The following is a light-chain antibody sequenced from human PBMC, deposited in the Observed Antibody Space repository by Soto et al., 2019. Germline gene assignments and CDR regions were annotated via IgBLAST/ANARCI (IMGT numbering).Light chain of an antibody. Sequence: ESLLTQSPTTLSVSPGGRAPLSCRASQSISDTLAWYQQKPGQAPRLLIHGASTRATGFPARFSGSGSGTDFTLTISSLQSEDFALFYCQQYNNWPYTFGQGTKVDI. CDR3: QQYNNWPYT. J-gene: IGKJ2*01. CDR1: QSISDT. V-gene: IGKV3-15*01. CDR2: GAS.